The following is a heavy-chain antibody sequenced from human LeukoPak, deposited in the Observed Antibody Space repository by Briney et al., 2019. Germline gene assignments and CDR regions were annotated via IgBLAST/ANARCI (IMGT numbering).Heavy chain of an antibody. CDR1: GYTLTELS. CDR3: ATGYSSGWSSDY. Sequence: ASVNVSCKVSGYTLTELSMHWVRQAPGKGLEWMGGFDPEDGETIYAQKFQGRVTMTEDTSTDTAYMELSSLRSEDTAVYYCATGYSSGWSSDYWGQGTLVTVSS. CDR2: FDPEDGET. V-gene: IGHV1-24*01. D-gene: IGHD6-19*01. J-gene: IGHJ4*02.